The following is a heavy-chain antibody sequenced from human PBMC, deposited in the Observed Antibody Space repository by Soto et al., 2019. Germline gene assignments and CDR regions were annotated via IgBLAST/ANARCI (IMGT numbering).Heavy chain of an antibody. V-gene: IGHV1-69*13. Sequence: SVKVSCKASGGTFSSYAISWVRQAPGQGLEWMGGIIPIFGTANYAQKFQVRVTITADESTSTAYMELSSLRSEDTAVYYCARGRVLRYFDWLFALDAFDIWGQGTMVTVSS. CDR3: ARGRVLRYFDWLFALDAFDI. D-gene: IGHD3-9*01. J-gene: IGHJ3*02. CDR1: GGTFSSYA. CDR2: IIPIFGTA.